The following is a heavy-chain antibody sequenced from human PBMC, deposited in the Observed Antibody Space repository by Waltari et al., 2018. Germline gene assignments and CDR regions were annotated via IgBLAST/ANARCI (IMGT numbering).Heavy chain of an antibody. CDR1: GFTFRNYE. CDR3: ARGEGGANEY. J-gene: IGHJ4*01. D-gene: IGHD1-26*01. Sequence: AASGFTFRNYEMNWVRQAPGKGLEWVSYISSGASTIFYADSVKGRFTISRDNAKNSVYLEMNSLRADDTAIYYCARGEGGANEYWGQGTLVTVSS. CDR2: ISSGASTI. V-gene: IGHV3-48*03.